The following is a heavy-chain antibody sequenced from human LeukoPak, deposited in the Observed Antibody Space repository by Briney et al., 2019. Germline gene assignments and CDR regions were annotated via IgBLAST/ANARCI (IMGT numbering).Heavy chain of an antibody. Sequence: PGRSLRLSCAASGFTFSSYGMHWVRQAPGKGLEWVAVIWYDGSNKYYADSVKGRFTISRDNSKNTLYLQMNSLRAEDTAVYYCARDGAMVRGVPTGSDAFDIWGQGTMVTVSS. J-gene: IGHJ3*02. CDR1: GFTFSSYG. D-gene: IGHD3-10*01. V-gene: IGHV3-33*01. CDR3: ARDGAMVRGVPTGSDAFDI. CDR2: IWYDGSNK.